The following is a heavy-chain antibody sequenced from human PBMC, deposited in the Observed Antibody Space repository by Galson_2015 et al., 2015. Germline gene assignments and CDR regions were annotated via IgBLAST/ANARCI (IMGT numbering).Heavy chain of an antibody. D-gene: IGHD6-13*01. V-gene: IGHV3-30*18. CDR1: GFTFSTYG. Sequence: SLRLSCAASGFTFSTYGMHWVRQAPGKGLEWVAVISYDGSNKYYADSVKGRFTISRDNSKNTLYLQMNSLRAEDTAVYYCAKGIAATGTYWYFELWGRGTLVTVSS. CDR2: ISYDGSNK. CDR3: AKGIAATGTYWYFEL. J-gene: IGHJ2*01.